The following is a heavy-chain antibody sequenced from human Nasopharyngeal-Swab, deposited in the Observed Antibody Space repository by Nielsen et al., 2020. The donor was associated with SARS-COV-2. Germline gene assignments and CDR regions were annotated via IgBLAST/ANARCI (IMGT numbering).Heavy chain of an antibody. CDR1: GGSFSGHQ. CDR3: ARGLVDVNMMLVVIGFSYWLDS. D-gene: IGHD3-22*01. Sequence: SETLSLTCAVYGGSFSGHQWSWVRQTPGKGLEWIGEVNHGGGTNYNPSLKSRVTISVATSKNQFSLNLSSVTAADTAVYYCARGLVDVNMMLVVIGFSYWLDSWGQGTLVTVSS. CDR2: VNHGGGT. V-gene: IGHV4-34*01. J-gene: IGHJ5*01.